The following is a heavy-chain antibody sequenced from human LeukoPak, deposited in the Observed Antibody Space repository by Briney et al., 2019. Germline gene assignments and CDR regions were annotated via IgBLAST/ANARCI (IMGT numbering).Heavy chain of an antibody. CDR3: AKDGKNYFDY. D-gene: IGHD1-26*01. Sequence: GGSLRLSCAASGFTFSSYAMHWVRQAPGKGLEWVANIKQDGSEKYYVDSVKGRFTISRDNAKNSLYLQMNSLRAEDTAVYYCAKDGKNYFDYWGQGTLVTVSS. CDR1: GFTFSSYA. J-gene: IGHJ4*02. CDR2: IKQDGSEK. V-gene: IGHV3-7*01.